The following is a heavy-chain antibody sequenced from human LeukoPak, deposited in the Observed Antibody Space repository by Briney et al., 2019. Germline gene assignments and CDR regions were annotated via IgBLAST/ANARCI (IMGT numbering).Heavy chain of an antibody. CDR1: GFTFSRHW. CDR2: MNQDGSAI. Sequence: GGSPRLSCAASGFTFSRHWMSWFRQAPGKGLERVAHMNQDGSAIYSIDSVKGRFTISRDNDKNSLYLHMSGLTVADTAVYYCARTMPGHPDDYFDYWGQGTLVTVSS. V-gene: IGHV3-7*01. D-gene: IGHD2-2*01. J-gene: IGHJ4*02. CDR3: ARTMPGHPDDYFDY.